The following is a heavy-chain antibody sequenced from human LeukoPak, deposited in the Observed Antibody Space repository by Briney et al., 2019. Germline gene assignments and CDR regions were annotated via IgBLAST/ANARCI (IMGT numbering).Heavy chain of an antibody. Sequence: GGSLRLSCAASGFTFSSYAMSWVRQAPGEGLEGVSAISGSGGSTFYADSVKRRFTLSTENSKNTLYLQKNSLRDEDTGVYYCAKDVINSGGWGDYWGQGNLVTVSS. V-gene: IGHV3-23*01. CDR1: GFTFSSYA. J-gene: IGHJ4*02. CDR3: AKDVINSGGWGDY. D-gene: IGHD1-26*01. CDR2: ISGSGGST.